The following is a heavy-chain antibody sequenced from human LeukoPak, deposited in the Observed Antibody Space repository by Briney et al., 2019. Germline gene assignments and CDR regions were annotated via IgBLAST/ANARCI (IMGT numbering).Heavy chain of an antibody. Sequence: GASVKVSCKASGYTLTSYYMHWVRQAPGQGLEWMGIINPSGGSTSYAQKFQGRVTMTRDMSTSTVYMELSSLRSEDTAVYYCARAEDYYDSSGYYFFGYWGQGTLVTVSS. CDR1: GYTLTSYY. J-gene: IGHJ4*02. CDR2: INPSGGST. D-gene: IGHD3-22*01. CDR3: ARAEDYYDSSGYYFFGY. V-gene: IGHV1-46*01.